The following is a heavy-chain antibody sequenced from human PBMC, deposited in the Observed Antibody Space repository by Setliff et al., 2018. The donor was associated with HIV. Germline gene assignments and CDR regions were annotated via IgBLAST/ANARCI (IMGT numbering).Heavy chain of an antibody. Sequence: TLSLTCTVSGGSISSHYWSWLRQSPGKGLEWIGYIYFSGSTNYNPSLKSRVTILADTSKNQFSLKLSSVTAADTAVYYCARGGAYSSSWWVYFDYWGQGTLGTVS. CDR3: ARGGAYSSSWWVYFDY. CDR1: GGSISSHY. J-gene: IGHJ4*02. D-gene: IGHD6-13*01. V-gene: IGHV4-59*11. CDR2: IYFSGST.